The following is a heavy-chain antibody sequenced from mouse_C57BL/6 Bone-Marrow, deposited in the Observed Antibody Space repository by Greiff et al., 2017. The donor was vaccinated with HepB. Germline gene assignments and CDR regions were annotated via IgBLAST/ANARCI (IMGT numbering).Heavy chain of an antibody. D-gene: IGHD1-1*01. Sequence: EVQLVESGAELVRPGASVKLSCTASGFNIKDDYMHWVMQRPEQGLEWIGWIDPENGDTEYASKFQGKATITADTSSNTAYLQLSSLTSEDTAVYYCTTRGRGYWYFDVWGTGTTVTVSS. CDR3: TTRGRGYWYFDV. J-gene: IGHJ1*03. V-gene: IGHV14-4*01. CDR1: GFNIKDDY. CDR2: IDPENGDT.